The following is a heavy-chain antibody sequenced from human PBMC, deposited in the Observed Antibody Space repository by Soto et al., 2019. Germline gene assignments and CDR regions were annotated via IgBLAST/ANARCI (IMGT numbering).Heavy chain of an antibody. J-gene: IGHJ4*02. CDR3: ARDAISRLDY. D-gene: IGHD2-2*01. CDR2: INHSGST. CDR1: GGSFSGYY. Sequence: PLETLSLTCAVYGGSFSGYYWSWIRQPPGKGLEWIGEINHSGSTNYNPSLKSRVTISVDTPKNQFSLKLSSVTAADTAVYYCARDAISRLDYWGQGTLVTVSS. V-gene: IGHV4-34*01.